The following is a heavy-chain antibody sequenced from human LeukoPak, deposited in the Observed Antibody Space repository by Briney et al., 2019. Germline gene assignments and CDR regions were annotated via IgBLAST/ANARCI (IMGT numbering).Heavy chain of an antibody. Sequence: SETLSLTCTVSGGSVRSYFWSWIRQPPGKGLEGIGYIYFTGSTKYNPSLKSRVTISLDTSKNQFSLKLHSVTAADTAVYYCARSERGYSYGWYDYWGQGTLVTVSS. V-gene: IGHV4-59*02. J-gene: IGHJ4*02. CDR3: ARSERGYSYGWYDY. D-gene: IGHD5-18*01. CDR1: GGSVRSYF. CDR2: IYFTGST.